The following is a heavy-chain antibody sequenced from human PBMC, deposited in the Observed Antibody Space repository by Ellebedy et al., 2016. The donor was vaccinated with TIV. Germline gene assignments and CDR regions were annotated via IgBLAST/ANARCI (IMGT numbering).Heavy chain of an antibody. Sequence: SETLSLXCTVSGGSISGYFWSWIRQPPGKGLEWIGHFYNSGTNKYNPSLMSRVTISGDTSKNQFSLKLSSVTAADTAVYYCARDFKPAEMATIRNSDAFDIWGQGTMVTVSS. D-gene: IGHD5-24*01. CDR1: GGSISGYF. J-gene: IGHJ3*02. CDR3: ARDFKPAEMATIRNSDAFDI. V-gene: IGHV4-59*01. CDR2: FYNSGTN.